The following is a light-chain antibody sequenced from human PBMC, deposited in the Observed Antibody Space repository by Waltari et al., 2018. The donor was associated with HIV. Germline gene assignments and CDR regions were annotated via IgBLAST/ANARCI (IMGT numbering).Light chain of an antibody. V-gene: IGKV3-15*01. CDR2: GAS. Sequence: EIVMTQSPATLSVSPGERVALPCRASQSVGSALAWYQQTPGQVPRLLLYGASTRATGVPARFSGSGSETEFTLTISSLQSEDFAVYYCQQYNKWPLTFGGGTKVEIK. J-gene: IGKJ4*01. CDR1: QSVGSA. CDR3: QQYNKWPLT.